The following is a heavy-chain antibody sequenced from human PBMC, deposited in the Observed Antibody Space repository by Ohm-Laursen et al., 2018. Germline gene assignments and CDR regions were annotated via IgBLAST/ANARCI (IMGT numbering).Heavy chain of an antibody. J-gene: IGHJ2*01. Sequence: SLRLSCAASGFTFSNYAMNWVRQVPEKGLEWVSSIGDGGGGAYYADSVKGRFTISRDNSKSTVYLQLNSLRAEDTAVYYCAKDLRPHRYWYFDLWGRGTLVTVSS. CDR3: AKDLRPHRYWYFDL. CDR2: IGDGGGGA. D-gene: IGHD3-9*01. CDR1: GFTFSNYA. V-gene: IGHV3-23*01.